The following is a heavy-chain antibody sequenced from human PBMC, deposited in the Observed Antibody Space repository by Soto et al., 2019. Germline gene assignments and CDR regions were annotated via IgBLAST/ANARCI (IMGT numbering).Heavy chain of an antibody. CDR1: GFTFSTCV. J-gene: IGHJ4*02. CDR3: ANGAYYDFWSGPTEDY. Sequence: GGSLRLSCAASGFTFSTCVMHWVRQAPGKGLEWVAVLGYDGSNKFYADSVKGRFTISRDNSKNTLYLQMYSLRAEDTAVYYCANGAYYDFWSGPTEDYWGQGALVTVCS. D-gene: IGHD3-3*01. V-gene: IGHV3-30*02. CDR2: LGYDGSNK.